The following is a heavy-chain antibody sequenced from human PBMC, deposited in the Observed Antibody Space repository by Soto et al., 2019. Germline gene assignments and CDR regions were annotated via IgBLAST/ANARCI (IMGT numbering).Heavy chain of an antibody. CDR1: GYTFTSYG. CDR2: ISAYNGNT. D-gene: IGHD3-22*01. J-gene: IGHJ4*02. Sequence: GASVKVSCKASGYTFTSYGISWVRQAPGQGLEWMGWISAYNGNTNYAQKLQGRVTMTTDTSTSTAYMELSSLRAEDTAMYYCAGEGLYDSRVFWGQGTLVTVSS. CDR3: AGEGLYDSRVF. V-gene: IGHV1-18*01.